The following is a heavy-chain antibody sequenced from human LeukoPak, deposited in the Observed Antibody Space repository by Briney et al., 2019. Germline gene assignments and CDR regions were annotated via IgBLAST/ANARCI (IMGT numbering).Heavy chain of an antibody. CDR1: GFTFSSYS. CDR3: ARSEGELDYFDY. J-gene: IGHJ4*02. CDR2: IGSSSSYI. V-gene: IGHV3-21*01. Sequence: GSLRLSCAASGFTFSSYSMNWVRQAPGKGLEWVSSIGSSSSYIYYADSVKGRFTISRDNAKNSLYLQMNSLRAEDTAVYYCARSEGELDYFDYWGQGTLVTVSS. D-gene: IGHD1-26*01.